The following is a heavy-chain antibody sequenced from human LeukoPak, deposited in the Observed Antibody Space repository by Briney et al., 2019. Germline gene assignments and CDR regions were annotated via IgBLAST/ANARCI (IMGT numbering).Heavy chain of an antibody. Sequence: GGSLRLSCAASGFTFRDYYMSWIRQAPGKGLEWISYISSRAGTIHYVDSVKGRFTISRDNAKNSLYLQMDSLRVEDTAVYYCATSVTRRRLDWFIDLWGRGTLVSVSS. D-gene: IGHD4-17*01. CDR1: GFTFRDYY. CDR3: ATSVTRRRLDWFIDL. J-gene: IGHJ2*01. CDR2: ISSRAGTI. V-gene: IGHV3-11*04.